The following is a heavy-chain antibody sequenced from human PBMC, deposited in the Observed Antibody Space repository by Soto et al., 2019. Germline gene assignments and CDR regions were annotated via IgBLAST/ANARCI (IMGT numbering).Heavy chain of an antibody. D-gene: IGHD6-19*01. V-gene: IGHV3-30*04. CDR3: ARGEYTSGWYFVGIDY. CDR1: GFTLSYFA. J-gene: IGHJ4*02. Sequence: QVQLVESGGGVVQPGKSLRLSCAASGFTLSYFAMHWVRQAPGKGLEWVAVTSSDGSKEYYADSVKGRFTISRDNSNNTLCLQMNSLRAVDTAVFYCARGEYTSGWYFVGIDYWGQGSLVTVSS. CDR2: TSSDGSKE.